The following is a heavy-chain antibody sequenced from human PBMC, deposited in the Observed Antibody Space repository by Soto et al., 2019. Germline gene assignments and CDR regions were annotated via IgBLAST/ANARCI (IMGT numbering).Heavy chain of an antibody. Sequence: SETLSLTCIVSGADINTYSWTWIRQPAGKGLEWIGRIYTSASINYNPSLKGRVTLSVDTSANQVSLRLASVTAADTAIYYCARDREAGYNFYYGMDVWGQGTTVTVSS. D-gene: IGHD6-19*01. CDR1: GADINTYS. V-gene: IGHV4-4*07. J-gene: IGHJ6*02. CDR2: IYTSASI. CDR3: ARDREAGYNFYYGMDV.